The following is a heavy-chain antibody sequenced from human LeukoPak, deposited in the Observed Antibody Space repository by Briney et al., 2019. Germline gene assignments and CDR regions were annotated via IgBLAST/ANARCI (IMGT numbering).Heavy chain of an antibody. J-gene: IGHJ4*02. Sequence: GGSLRLSCAASGFTFSNFWMTWVRQAPGKGLVWVANVKQDGSDKSCVDSVRGRFTISRDNAKNTLYLQMNSLRVEDTAVYYCARGRGGSSSCYFDYWCQETLVTVSS. V-gene: IGHV3-7*01. CDR1: GFTFSNFW. D-gene: IGHD6-13*01. CDR3: ARGRGGSSSCYFDY. CDR2: VKQDGSDK.